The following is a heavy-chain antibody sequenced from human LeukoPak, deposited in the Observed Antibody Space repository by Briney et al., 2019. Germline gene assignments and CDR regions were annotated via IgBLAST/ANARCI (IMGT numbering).Heavy chain of an antibody. V-gene: IGHV3-21*01. J-gene: IGHJ4*02. Sequence: GGSLRLSCAASGFTFSTYSMNWVRQAPGKGLEWVSSISSGSTYIYYADSVKGRFTISRDNAKNSLSLQMNSLRAEDTAVYYCARSSGSGWKLGYWGQGTLVTVSS. CDR2: ISSGSTYI. CDR3: ARSSGSGWKLGY. D-gene: IGHD6-19*01. CDR1: GFTFSTYS.